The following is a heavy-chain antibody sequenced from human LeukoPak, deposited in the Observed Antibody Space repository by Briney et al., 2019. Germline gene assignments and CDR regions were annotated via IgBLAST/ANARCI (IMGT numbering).Heavy chain of an antibody. V-gene: IGHV3-23*01. CDR2: ISGSGGST. CDR3: AKGRSGRSRSWYFDL. CDR1: GFTFSSYA. J-gene: IGHJ2*01. Sequence: PGGSLRLSCAASGFTFSSYAMSWVRQAPGKGLGWVSAISGSGGSTYYADSVKGRVTISRDNSKNTLYLQMNSLRAEDTAVYYCAKGRSGRSRSWYFDLWGRGTLVTVSS. D-gene: IGHD6-19*01.